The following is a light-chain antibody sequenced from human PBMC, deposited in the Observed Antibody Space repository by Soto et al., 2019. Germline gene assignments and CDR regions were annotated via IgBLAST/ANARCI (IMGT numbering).Light chain of an antibody. CDR3: QQYEGLPLT. CDR2: KAS. CDR1: QSISSW. J-gene: IGKJ4*01. Sequence: DIQMTQSPSTLSASVGDRVTITCRASQSISSWLAWYQQKPGKAPKLLIYKASSLESGVPSRFSGSGSGTEFTLTISSLQPDDFATYYCQQYEGLPLTFGGGTKIEI. V-gene: IGKV1-5*03.